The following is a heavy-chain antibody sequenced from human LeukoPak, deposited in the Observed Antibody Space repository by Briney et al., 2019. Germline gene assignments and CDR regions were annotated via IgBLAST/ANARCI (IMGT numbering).Heavy chain of an antibody. D-gene: IGHD3-3*01. CDR2: MNPNSGNT. CDR1: GYTFTSYD. J-gene: IGHJ6*02. Sequence: ASVKVSCKASGYTFTSYDINWVRQATGQGLEWMGWMNPNSGNTGYAQRFQGRVTMTRNTSISTAYMELSSLRSEDTAVYYCARGAKLYDFWSGYPYYYYYGMDVWGQGTTVTVSS. CDR3: ARGAKLYDFWSGYPYYYYYGMDV. V-gene: IGHV1-8*01.